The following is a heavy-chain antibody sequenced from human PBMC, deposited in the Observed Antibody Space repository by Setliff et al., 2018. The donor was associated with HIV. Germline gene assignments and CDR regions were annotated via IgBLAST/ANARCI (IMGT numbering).Heavy chain of an antibody. V-gene: IGHV3-7*03. CDR2: IDHFGSEE. D-gene: IGHD3-10*01. CDR1: GFSFSRYW. CDR3: VRDGHLYGQPFDY. Sequence: PGGSLRLSCAASGFSFSRYWMSWVRQAPGKGLEWVASIDHFGSEENYVDSVKGRFPISRDNTKNSPHLQLDSLSAEDAAVYFCVRDGHLYGQPFDYWGQGALVTVSS. J-gene: IGHJ4*02.